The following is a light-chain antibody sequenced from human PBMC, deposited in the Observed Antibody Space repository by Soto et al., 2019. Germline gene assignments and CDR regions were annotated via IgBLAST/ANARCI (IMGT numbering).Light chain of an antibody. Sequence: QSVLTQPPSASGTPGQKVFISCSGSSSNIGGTNYAYWYQQLPGAAPKLLMHSNNLRPSGVPERISGSKFGTAASLAISGLLSEDEAVYYCASWDDRLGAVLFGGGTKLTVL. V-gene: IGLV1-47*02. CDR1: SSNIGGTNY. CDR2: SNN. CDR3: ASWDDRLGAVL. J-gene: IGLJ2*01.